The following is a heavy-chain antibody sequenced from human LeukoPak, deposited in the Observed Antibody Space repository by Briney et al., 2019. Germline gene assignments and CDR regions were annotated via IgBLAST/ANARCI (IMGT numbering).Heavy chain of an antibody. CDR2: ISSSSSCI. Sequence: GGSLRLSCVGTGFTFSTYRMNWVRQAPGKGLEWVSSISSSSSCIYYADSVKGRITISRDNAKNSLYLQMSSLRVEDTAVYYCARDKDVYFDYWGQGTLVTVSS. CDR3: ARDKDVYFDY. CDR1: GFTFSTYR. V-gene: IGHV3-21*01. J-gene: IGHJ4*02.